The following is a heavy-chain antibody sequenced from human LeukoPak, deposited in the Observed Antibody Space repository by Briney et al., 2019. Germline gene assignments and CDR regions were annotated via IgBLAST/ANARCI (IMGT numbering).Heavy chain of an antibody. CDR2: ISSSSSYI. CDR3: ARDLGELLGLYYFDY. J-gene: IGHJ4*02. Sequence: GESLRLSCAASGFTFSSYSMNWVRQAPGKGLEWVSSISSSSSYIYYADSVKGRFTISRDNAKNSLYLQMNRLRAEDTAVYYCARDLGELLGLYYFDYWGQGNLVTVSS. CDR1: GFTFSSYS. V-gene: IGHV3-21*01. D-gene: IGHD1-26*01.